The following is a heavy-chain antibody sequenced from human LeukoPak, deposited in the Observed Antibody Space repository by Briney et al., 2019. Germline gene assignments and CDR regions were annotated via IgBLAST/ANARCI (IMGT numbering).Heavy chain of an antibody. V-gene: IGHV3-7*01. CDR2: IKPDGSGK. Sequence: GGSLRLSCAASGFAFSSYWMTWVRQAPGKGLEWVANIKPDGSGKTYVDSVKGRFTISRANAKNSLYLQMRGLRVEDTAVYYCSSQPAVLDLDCWGQGTLVTVSS. D-gene: IGHD6-19*01. J-gene: IGHJ4*02. CDR1: GFAFSSYW. CDR3: SSQPAVLDLDC.